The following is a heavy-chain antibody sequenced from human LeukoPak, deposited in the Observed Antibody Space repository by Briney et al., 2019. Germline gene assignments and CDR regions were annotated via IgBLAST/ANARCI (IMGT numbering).Heavy chain of an antibody. CDR2: ISWDGGST. CDR3: AKDNTMSSSGYFTYFDY. J-gene: IGHJ4*02. V-gene: IGHV3-43*01. Sequence: PGGSLTLSCSASGFTFDDYTMHWVRQAPGRGLEWVSLISWDGGSTYYADSVKGRFTSFRDNSKNSLYLQMNSLRTEDTALYYCAKDNTMSSSGYFTYFDYWGQGTLVTVSS. CDR1: GFTFDDYT. D-gene: IGHD3-22*01.